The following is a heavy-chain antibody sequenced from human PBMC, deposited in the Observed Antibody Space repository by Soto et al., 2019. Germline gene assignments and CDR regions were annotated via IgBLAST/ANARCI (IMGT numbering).Heavy chain of an antibody. CDR2: IYPGDSYT. CDR1: GYSFTSYW. V-gene: IGHV5-51*01. D-gene: IGHD3-16*02. Sequence: GESLKISCKGSGYSFTSYWIGWVRQMPWKFLEWMGMIYPGDSYTRYSPSFQGQVTISADKSISTAYLQWSSLRSEDTAVYYCARSSGGVFGIIIEGSNRLAPWGQASLVTVSS. J-gene: IGHJ5*02. CDR3: ARSSGGVFGIIIEGSNRLAP.